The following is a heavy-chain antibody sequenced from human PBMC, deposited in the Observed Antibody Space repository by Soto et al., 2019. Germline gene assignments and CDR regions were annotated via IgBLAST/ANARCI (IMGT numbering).Heavy chain of an antibody. D-gene: IGHD5-18*01. Sequence: GASVKVSCKASGGTLSSYAISWVRQAPGQGLEWMGGIIPIFGTANYAQKFQGRVTITADESTSTAYMELSSLRSKDTAVYYCARVGYSYGYDIDYWGQGTLVTVSS. CDR1: GGTLSSYA. CDR2: IIPIFGTA. J-gene: IGHJ4*02. V-gene: IGHV1-69*13. CDR3: ARVGYSYGYDIDY.